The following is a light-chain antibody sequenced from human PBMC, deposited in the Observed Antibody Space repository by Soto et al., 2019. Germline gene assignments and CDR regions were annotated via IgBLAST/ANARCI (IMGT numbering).Light chain of an antibody. CDR2: EVI. CDR1: SSDVGDYNL. J-gene: IGLJ2*01. CDR3: CSYAGSSTLV. Sequence: QSVLTQPASVSGSPGQSITISCTGTSSDVGDYNLVSWYQHHPGKVPKVMIYEVIKRPSGVSNRFSGSKSGNTASLTISGLQAEDEADYYCCSYAGSSTLVFGGGTKLTVL. V-gene: IGLV2-23*02.